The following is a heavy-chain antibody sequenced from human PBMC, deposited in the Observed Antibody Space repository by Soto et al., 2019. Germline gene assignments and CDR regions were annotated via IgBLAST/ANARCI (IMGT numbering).Heavy chain of an antibody. CDR3: ARTAAAGKYYYGVDV. J-gene: IGHJ6*02. CDR2: IYPGDSDT. D-gene: IGHD6-13*01. CDR1: GYSFTSYW. Sequence: GQSLKISCKGSGYSFTSYWIGWVRQMPGKGLEWMGIIYPGDSDTRYSPSFQGQVTISADKSISTAYLQWSSLKASDTAMYYCARTAAAGKYYYGVDVWGQGTTVTVSS. V-gene: IGHV5-51*01.